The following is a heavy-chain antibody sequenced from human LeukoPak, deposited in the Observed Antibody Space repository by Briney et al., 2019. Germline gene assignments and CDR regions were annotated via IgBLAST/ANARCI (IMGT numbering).Heavy chain of an antibody. D-gene: IGHD3-16*01. CDR3: ARDASWAANDY. V-gene: IGHV3-74*01. Sequence: PGRSLRLSCAASGFTFSNYWMHWVRQVPGKGLVWVSRINGDGTYTNYADSVRGRFTISRDNAKNTAYLQMNSLRVDDTAVYYCARDASWAANDYWGQGTLVTVSS. CDR2: INGDGTYT. CDR1: GFTFSNYW. J-gene: IGHJ4*02.